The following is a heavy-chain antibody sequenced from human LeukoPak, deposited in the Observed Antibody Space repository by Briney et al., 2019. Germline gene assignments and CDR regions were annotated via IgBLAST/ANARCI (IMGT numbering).Heavy chain of an antibody. Sequence: GGSLRLSCAASGFTVTNNYMKWVRRAPGKGLEWVSVIYTGGGAYYSDSVKCRFTLSRDNSKNTVFLQMNSLRPEDTAVYYCARGRTEQSDYVRDGLDVWGQGTTVTVSS. CDR1: GFTVTNNY. CDR2: IYTGGGA. CDR3: ARGRTEQSDYVRDGLDV. D-gene: IGHD4-17*01. J-gene: IGHJ6*02. V-gene: IGHV3-66*02.